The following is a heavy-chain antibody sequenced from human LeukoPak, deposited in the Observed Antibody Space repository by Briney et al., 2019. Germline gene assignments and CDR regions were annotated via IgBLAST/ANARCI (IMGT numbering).Heavy chain of an antibody. CDR3: AKDVGRLERNPDY. CDR2: VSWNSGSV. V-gene: IGHV3-9*01. CDR1: GFTFDDYA. J-gene: IGHJ4*02. D-gene: IGHD1-1*01. Sequence: GRSLRLSCAASGFTFDDYAMHSVRQAPGKGLESVSGVSWNSGSVGYADSVKGRFTISRDNAKNSLYLQMNSLGAEDTALYHCAKDVGRLERNPDYWGQGTLVTVSS.